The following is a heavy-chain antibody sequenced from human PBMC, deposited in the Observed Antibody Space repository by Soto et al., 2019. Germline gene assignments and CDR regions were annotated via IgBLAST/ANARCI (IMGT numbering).Heavy chain of an antibody. J-gene: IGHJ5*02. D-gene: IGHD2-2*01. CDR1: GYTFSNYG. CDR3: ARVVPGAEAWFGP. V-gene: IGHV1-18*01. Sequence: QVQLVQSGGEVKRPGASVKVSCKTSGYTFSNYGITWVRQAPGQPLEWLGWISLYSDGTNYAQKFQGRFSMTTETSATTAYMELRSLRSDDTAVYYCARVVPGAEAWFGPWGQGTLVTVSS. CDR2: ISLYSDGT.